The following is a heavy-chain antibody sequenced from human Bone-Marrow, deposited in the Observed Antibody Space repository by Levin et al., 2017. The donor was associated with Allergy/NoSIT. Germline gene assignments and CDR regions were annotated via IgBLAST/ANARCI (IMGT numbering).Heavy chain of an antibody. CDR2: ISYSGGST. CDR3: AAQTTVVTHFDY. CDR1: GFTFSSYA. V-gene: IGHV3-23*01. D-gene: IGHD4-23*01. Sequence: GGSLRLSCAASGFTFSSYAMSWVRQAPGKGLEWVSAISYSGGSTYYADSVKGRFTISRDNSKNTLYLQMNSLRAEDTAVYYCAAQTTVVTHFDYWGQGTLVTVSS. J-gene: IGHJ4*02.